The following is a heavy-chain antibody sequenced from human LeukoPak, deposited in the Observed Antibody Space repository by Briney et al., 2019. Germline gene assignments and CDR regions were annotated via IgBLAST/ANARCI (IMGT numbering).Heavy chain of an antibody. V-gene: IGHV1-2*06. CDR2: INPNSGGT. D-gene: IGHD3-22*01. CDR3: ARPTEAHTYYYDSSGYYDAFDI. Sequence: ASVKVSCKASGYTFTGYYMHWVRQAPGQGLEWMGRINPNSGGTNYAQKFQGRVTMPRDTSISTAYMELSRLRSDDTAVYYCARPTEAHTYYYDSSGYYDAFDIWGQGTMVTVSS. CDR1: GYTFTGYY. J-gene: IGHJ3*02.